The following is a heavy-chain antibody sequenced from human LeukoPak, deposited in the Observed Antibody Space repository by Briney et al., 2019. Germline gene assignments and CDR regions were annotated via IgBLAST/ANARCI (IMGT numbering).Heavy chain of an antibody. CDR3: AKERRSSSWYFDS. J-gene: IGHJ4*02. CDR2: ISPDGSTT. D-gene: IGHD6-13*01. CDR1: GFTFSRYW. Sequence: GGSLRLSCAASGFTFSRYWMHWVRQAPGKGLMWVSRISPDGSTTLYADSVKGRFTISRDNAKNTVYLEMNSLRAEDTALYYCAKERRSSSWYFDSWGQGILVTVSS. V-gene: IGHV3-74*03.